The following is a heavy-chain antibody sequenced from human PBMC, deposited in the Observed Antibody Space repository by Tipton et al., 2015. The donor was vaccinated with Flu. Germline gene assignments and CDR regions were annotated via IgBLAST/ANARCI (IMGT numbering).Heavy chain of an antibody. CDR2: IYYIGST. CDR1: GGPISSGGDY. CDR3: ARMEWTVTTPRYFDL. Sequence: TLSLTCAVSGGPISSGGDYWSWIRQHPGKGLEWIGHIYYIGSTNYNPSLKSRVTISVDTSKNQFSLKLSSVTAADTAVYYCARMEWTVTTPRYFDLWGRGTRVTVSS. D-gene: IGHD3-3*01. V-gene: IGHV4-31*11. J-gene: IGHJ2*01.